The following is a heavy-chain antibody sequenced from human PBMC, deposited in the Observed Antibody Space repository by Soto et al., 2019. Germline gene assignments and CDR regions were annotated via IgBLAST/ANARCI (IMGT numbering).Heavy chain of an antibody. Sequence: PGGSLRLSCAASGFTFSSYAMSWVRQAPGKGLEWVSAISGSGGSTYYADSVKGRFTISRDNSKNTLYLQMNSLRAEDTAVYYCAKDFPRIVGATYFDYWGQGTLVTVPQ. CDR1: GFTFSSYA. V-gene: IGHV3-23*01. CDR2: ISGSGGST. J-gene: IGHJ4*02. D-gene: IGHD1-26*01. CDR3: AKDFPRIVGATYFDY.